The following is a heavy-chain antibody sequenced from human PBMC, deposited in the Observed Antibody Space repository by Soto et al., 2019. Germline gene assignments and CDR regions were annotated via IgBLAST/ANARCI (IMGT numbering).Heavy chain of an antibody. CDR3: ARHAYYDILTGYYNPNQYYYYYGMDV. Sequence: PGESLKISCKGSGYSFTSYLIGWVRQMPGKGLEWMGIIYPGDSDTRYSPSFQGQVTISADKSISTAYLQWSSLKASDTAMYYCARHAYYDILTGYYNPNQYYYYYGMDVWGQGTTVTVSS. CDR2: IYPGDSDT. D-gene: IGHD3-9*01. CDR1: GYSFTSYL. V-gene: IGHV5-51*01. J-gene: IGHJ6*02.